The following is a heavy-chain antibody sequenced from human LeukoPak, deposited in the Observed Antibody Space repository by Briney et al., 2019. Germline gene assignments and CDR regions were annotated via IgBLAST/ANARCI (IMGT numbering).Heavy chain of an antibody. V-gene: IGHV3-11*04. Sequence: GGSLRLSCAASRFNFRDYYMTWIRQAPGKGLEWVSYISSGGGNIYYGDSVKGRFTISRDNAKNSLYLQMNSLRAEDTAVYYCARDRGGPRGYSSSWYESDYYYYMDVWGKGTTVTISS. CDR1: RFNFRDYY. CDR2: ISSGGGNI. CDR3: ARDRGGPRGYSSSWYESDYYYYMDV. D-gene: IGHD6-13*01. J-gene: IGHJ6*03.